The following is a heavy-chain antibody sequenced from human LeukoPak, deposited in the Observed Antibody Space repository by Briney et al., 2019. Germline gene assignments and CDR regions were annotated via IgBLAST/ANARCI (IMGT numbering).Heavy chain of an antibody. CDR2: ISSGSSFI. CDR1: GFTFSSYS. Sequence: GGSLRLSCAASGFTFSSYSMNWLRQAPGKGLEWVSSISSGSSFIYYADSVKGRFTIYRDNAKNSLYLQMNSLRAEDTAVYYCARDSGSPQDAFDIWGQGTMVTVSS. J-gene: IGHJ3*02. V-gene: IGHV3-21*01. D-gene: IGHD6-13*01. CDR3: ARDSGSPQDAFDI.